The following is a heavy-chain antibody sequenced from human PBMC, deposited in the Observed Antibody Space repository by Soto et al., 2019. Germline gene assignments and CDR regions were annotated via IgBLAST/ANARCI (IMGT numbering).Heavy chain of an antibody. CDR3: ARDRGGVRFLEWLGYFDY. V-gene: IGHV4-31*03. Sequence: QVQLQESGPGLVKPSQTLSLTCTVSGGSISSGGYYWSWIRQHPGKGLEWIGYIYYSGSTYYNPSLKSRVTIPVDTSKNQFSLKLSSVTGADTAVYYCARDRGGVRFLEWLGYFDYWGQGTLVTVSS. J-gene: IGHJ4*02. D-gene: IGHD3-3*01. CDR2: IYYSGST. CDR1: GGSISSGGYY.